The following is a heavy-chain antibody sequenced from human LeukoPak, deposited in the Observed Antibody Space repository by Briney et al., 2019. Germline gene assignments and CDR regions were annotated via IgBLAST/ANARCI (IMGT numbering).Heavy chain of an antibody. Sequence: SETLSLTCDVSGHSINRSDWWGWIRQPPGKGLEWIGYIFYSGSTYYNPSLKSRVTMSIDTSRNQFSLKLSSVTAIDTAVYYCARMRGSMTTANWFDPWGQGTLVTVSS. V-gene: IGHV4-28*01. CDR3: ARMRGSMTTANWFDP. D-gene: IGHD4-17*01. J-gene: IGHJ5*02. CDR2: IFYSGST. CDR1: GHSINRSDW.